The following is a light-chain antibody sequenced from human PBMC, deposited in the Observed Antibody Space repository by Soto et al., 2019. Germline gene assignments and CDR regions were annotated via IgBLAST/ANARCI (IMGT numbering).Light chain of an antibody. CDR2: DAS. Sequence: EIVLTQSPATLSLSPGERATLSCRASQSVSSYLAWYQQKPGQAPRLLIYDASNRATGIPARFSGSGSGTEFPLTISSLELEDFASYYCQQRSNWPPVTFGGGTKVEIK. J-gene: IGKJ4*02. CDR3: QQRSNWPPVT. V-gene: IGKV3-11*01. CDR1: QSVSSY.